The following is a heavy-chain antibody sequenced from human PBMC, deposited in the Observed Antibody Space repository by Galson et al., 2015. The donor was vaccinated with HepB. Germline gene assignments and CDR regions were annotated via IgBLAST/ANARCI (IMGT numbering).Heavy chain of an antibody. J-gene: IGHJ6*02. Sequence: SLRLSCAASGFTFSSYAMHYVRQAPGKGLEWVAVISYDGSNTYYADSVKGRFTISRDNSKNTLYLQMDSLRAEDTAVYSCARDGGRTRPLRANYSYGMDVWGQGTTVTVSS. CDR1: GFTFSSYA. CDR3: ARDGGRTRPLRANYSYGMDV. D-gene: IGHD3-16*01. V-gene: IGHV3-30*04. CDR2: ISYDGSNT.